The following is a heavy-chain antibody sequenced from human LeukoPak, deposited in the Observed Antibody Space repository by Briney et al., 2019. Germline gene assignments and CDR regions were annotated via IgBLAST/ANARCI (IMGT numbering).Heavy chain of an antibody. J-gene: IGHJ6*03. Sequence: GGSLRLSCAASGFTFSNYWMSWVRQAPGKGLEWVANIKQDGSEKYYLDSVKGRFTISRDNAKNSVNLQMDSLRAEDTAVYYCANSNPEGYYYMDVWGKGTTVTVSS. V-gene: IGHV3-7*03. CDR1: GFTFSNYW. CDR3: ANSNPEGYYYMDV. D-gene: IGHD4-11*01. CDR2: IKQDGSEK.